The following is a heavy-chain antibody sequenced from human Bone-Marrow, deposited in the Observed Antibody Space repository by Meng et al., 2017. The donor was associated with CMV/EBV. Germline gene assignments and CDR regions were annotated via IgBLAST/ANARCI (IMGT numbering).Heavy chain of an antibody. CDR1: AGSISSTSYY. J-gene: IGHJ3*02. CDR2: ISYSGST. D-gene: IGHD3-3*01. CDR3: AREGYDFWSGYANPRDAFDI. Sequence: SETLSLTCSVSAGSISSTSYYWGWIRQPPGKGLEWIGAISYSGSTYYNPSLKSRVTISVDTSKNQFFLKLSSVTAADTAVYYCAREGYDFWSGYANPRDAFDIWGQGTMVTVSS. V-gene: IGHV4-39*02.